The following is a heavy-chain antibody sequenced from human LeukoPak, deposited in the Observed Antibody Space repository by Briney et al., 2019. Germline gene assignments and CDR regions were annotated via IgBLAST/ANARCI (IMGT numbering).Heavy chain of an antibody. Sequence: SETLSLTCTVSGGSISSSSYYWGWIRQPPGKGLEWIGSIYYSGSTYYNPSLKSRVTISVDTSKNQFSLKLSSVTAADTAVYYCATGYCSSTSRFPFDYWGQGTLVTVSS. V-gene: IGHV4-39*01. D-gene: IGHD2-2*01. CDR2: IYYSGST. J-gene: IGHJ4*02. CDR1: GGSISSSSYY. CDR3: ATGYCSSTSRFPFDY.